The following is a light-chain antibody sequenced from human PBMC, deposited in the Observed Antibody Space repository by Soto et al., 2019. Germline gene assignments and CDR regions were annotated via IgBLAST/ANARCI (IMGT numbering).Light chain of an antibody. V-gene: IGLV2-8*01. Sequence: QSALTQPPSASGSPGQSVTMPCTGTSSDVGGFDYVSWYLQHPGKAPKLMIYEVNKRPSGVPDRFSGSKSGNTASLTVSGLQAEDEAHYYCQSYDISLHNYVFGTGTKVTVL. CDR2: EVN. J-gene: IGLJ1*01. CDR1: SSDVGGFDY. CDR3: QSYDISLHNYV.